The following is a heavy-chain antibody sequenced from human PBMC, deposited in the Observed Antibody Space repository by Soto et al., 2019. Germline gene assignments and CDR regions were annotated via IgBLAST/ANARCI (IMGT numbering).Heavy chain of an antibody. J-gene: IGHJ6*02. CDR2: ITFSGNTV. CDR3: ARVSWREKYGMDV. Sequence: GGSLRLSCAASGFTFSDSYMSWIRQAPGKGLEWISYITFSGNTVYYADSLKGRFTISRDNAKNSLYLQMNRLRAEDTAVYYCARVSWREKYGMDVCGQGTTVTVSS. CDR1: GFTFSDSY. V-gene: IGHV3-11*01.